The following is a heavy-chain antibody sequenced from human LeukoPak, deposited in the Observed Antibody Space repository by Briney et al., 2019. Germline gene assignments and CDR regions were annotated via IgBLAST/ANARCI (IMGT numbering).Heavy chain of an antibody. D-gene: IGHD6-19*01. Sequence: GASVKVSCKASGYTFTDYCIHWVRQAPGQGLEWMGWINPNSGGTNYAQYFQGRVTMTRDTSISTAYMELSRLRSDDRAVYYCARAGYISGWYGADYWGQGTLVIVSS. CDR2: INPNSGGT. J-gene: IGHJ4*02. CDR3: ARAGYISGWYGADY. V-gene: IGHV1-2*02. CDR1: GYTFTDYC.